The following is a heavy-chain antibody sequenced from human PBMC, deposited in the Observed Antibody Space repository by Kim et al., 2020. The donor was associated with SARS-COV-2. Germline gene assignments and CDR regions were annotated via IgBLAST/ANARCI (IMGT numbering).Heavy chain of an antibody. Sequence: GGSLRLSCAASGFTFSSYGMHSVRQAPGKGLEWVAVISYDGSNKYYADSVKGRFTISRDNSKNTLYLQMNSLRAEDTAVYYCAKESGSGSYYAWTYYYYGIDVWGQGTTVTVSS. J-gene: IGHJ6*02. CDR1: GFTFSSYG. D-gene: IGHD3-10*01. CDR3: AKESGSGSYYAWTYYYYGIDV. V-gene: IGHV3-30*18. CDR2: ISYDGSNK.